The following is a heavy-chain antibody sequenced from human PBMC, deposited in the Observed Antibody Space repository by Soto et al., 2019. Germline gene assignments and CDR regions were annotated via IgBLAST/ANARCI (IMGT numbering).Heavy chain of an antibody. V-gene: IGHV3-23*01. CDR3: AKGSYDFWSGYYPFDY. CDR1: GFTFSSYA. J-gene: IGHJ4*02. CDR2: ISGSGGST. D-gene: IGHD3-3*01. Sequence: GGSLRLSCAASGFTFSSYAMSWVRQAPGKGLEWVSAISGSGGSTYYADSVKGRFTISRDNSKNTLYLQMNSLRAEDTAVYYCAKGSYDFWSGYYPFDYWGQGTLVTVSS.